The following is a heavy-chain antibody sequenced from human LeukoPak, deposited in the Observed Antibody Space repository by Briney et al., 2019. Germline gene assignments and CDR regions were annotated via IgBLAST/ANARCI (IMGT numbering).Heavy chain of an antibody. J-gene: IGHJ4*02. Sequence: ASVKVSCXASGYTFTSYGINWVRQAPGQGLEWMGWISAYNGNTNYAQKLQDRVTMTTDTSASTAYMELRSLRSDDTAIYYCARMMSIPVAGHRPLFDYWGQGTLVTVSS. V-gene: IGHV1-18*01. CDR1: GYTFTSYG. D-gene: IGHD6-19*01. CDR3: ARMMSIPVAGHRPLFDY. CDR2: ISAYNGNT.